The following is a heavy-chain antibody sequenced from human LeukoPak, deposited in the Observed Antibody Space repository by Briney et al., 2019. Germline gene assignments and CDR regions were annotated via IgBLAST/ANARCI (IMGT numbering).Heavy chain of an antibody. CDR3: ARPSAYESYYDFWSGYSSDAFDI. V-gene: IGHV3-21*01. Sequence: PGGSLRLSCAASGFTFSSYSMNWVRQAPGKGLEWVSSISSSSSYIYYADSVKGRFTISRDNAKNSLYLQMNSLRAEDTAVYYCARPSAYESYYDFWSGYSSDAFDIRGQGTMVTVSS. J-gene: IGHJ3*02. D-gene: IGHD3-3*01. CDR2: ISSSSSYI. CDR1: GFTFSSYS.